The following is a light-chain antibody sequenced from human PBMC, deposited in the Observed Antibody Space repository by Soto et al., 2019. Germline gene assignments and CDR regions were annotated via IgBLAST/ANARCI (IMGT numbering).Light chain of an antibody. CDR1: QSVSSTY. V-gene: IGKV3-20*01. CDR2: GAS. CDR3: QQYDSSPIT. Sequence: EIVLTQSPGTLSLSPGERATLSCRASQSVSSTYLAWYQQKPGQAPRLLLYGASSRATGIPDRFSGSGSGTDFTLTISRLEPEDFAVYSCQQYDSSPITFGQGTRLEIK. J-gene: IGKJ5*01.